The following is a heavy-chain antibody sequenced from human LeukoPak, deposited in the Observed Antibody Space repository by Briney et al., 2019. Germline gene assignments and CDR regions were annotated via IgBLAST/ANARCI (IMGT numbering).Heavy chain of an antibody. V-gene: IGHV5-51*01. D-gene: IGHD3-10*01. CDR1: GYSFTTYW. Sequence: GESLKISCKGSGYSFTTYWIGWVRQMPGKGMEWMGIIYPGDSDTRYSPSFQGQVTISADKSIRIAYLQWSSLKASDTAMYHCARGGGSYYFDYWGQGTLVTVSS. J-gene: IGHJ4*02. CDR3: ARGGGSYYFDY. CDR2: IYPGDSDT.